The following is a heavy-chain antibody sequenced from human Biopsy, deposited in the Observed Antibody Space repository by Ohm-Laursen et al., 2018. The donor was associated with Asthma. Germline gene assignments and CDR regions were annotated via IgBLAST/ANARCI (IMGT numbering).Heavy chain of an antibody. CDR1: GYTFNSAG. Sequence: VASVKVSCKTSGYTFNSAGITWVRQAPGQGLEWMGWISVYNGNTKVAQKLQDRVTMITDTSTSTAYMELRSLRSDDTAVYFCARAVDYSHYYGIDVWGQGTMVTVSS. J-gene: IGHJ3*01. D-gene: IGHD1-26*01. CDR2: ISVYNGNT. V-gene: IGHV1-18*01. CDR3: ARAVDYSHYYGIDV.